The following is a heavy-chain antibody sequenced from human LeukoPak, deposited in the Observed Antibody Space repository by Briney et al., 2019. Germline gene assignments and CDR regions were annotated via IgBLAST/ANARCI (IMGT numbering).Heavy chain of an antibody. CDR1: GGSISSYY. Sequence: SETLSLTCTVSGGSISSYYWSWIRQPPGKGLEWIGYIYYSGSTNYNPSLKSRVTISVDTSKNQFSLKLSSVTAADTAVYYCAKVPKGVVITKTYFDYWGQGTLVTVSS. V-gene: IGHV4-59*01. D-gene: IGHD3-3*01. J-gene: IGHJ4*02. CDR3: AKVPKGVVITKTYFDY. CDR2: IYYSGST.